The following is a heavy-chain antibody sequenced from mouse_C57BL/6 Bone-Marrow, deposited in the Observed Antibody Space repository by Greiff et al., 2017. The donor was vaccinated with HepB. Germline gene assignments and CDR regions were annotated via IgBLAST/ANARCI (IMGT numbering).Heavy chain of an antibody. CDR2: IHPNSGST. CDR1: GYTFTSYW. J-gene: IGHJ4*01. Sequence: QVQLQQPGAELVKPGASVKLSCKASGYTFTSYWMHWVKQRPGQGLEWIGMIHPNSGSTNYNEKFKSKATLTVDKSSSTAYMQLSSLTSEDSAVYYCARYALITTVVATDYYAMDYWGQGTSVTVSS. D-gene: IGHD1-1*01. V-gene: IGHV1-64*01. CDR3: ARYALITTVVATDYYAMDY.